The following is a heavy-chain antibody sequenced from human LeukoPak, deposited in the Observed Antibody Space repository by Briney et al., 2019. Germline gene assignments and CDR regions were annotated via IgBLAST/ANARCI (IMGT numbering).Heavy chain of an antibody. CDR3: AIHMVRGVISWFDP. D-gene: IGHD3-10*01. V-gene: IGHV1-8*03. CDR1: GYTFTSYD. CDR2: MNPNSGNT. Sequence: ASVKVSCKASGYTFTSYDINWVRQATGQGLEWMGWMNPNSGNTGYAQKFQGRVTITRNTSISTAYMELSSLRSEDTAVYYCAIHMVRGVISWFDPWGQGTLVTVPS. J-gene: IGHJ5*02.